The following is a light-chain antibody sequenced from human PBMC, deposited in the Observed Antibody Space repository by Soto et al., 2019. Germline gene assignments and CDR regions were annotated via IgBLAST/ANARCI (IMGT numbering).Light chain of an antibody. J-gene: IGKJ1*01. Sequence: DIPMTQSPSTLSGSLGDSVTSTFRSSPTIRSWWAWYQQTPGTAPKLLSYKTSTLKRGVPSRVSRSGAGPQFTLTISSLTPDAFETYSCQHYKSYSEAFGQGTKVDI. V-gene: IGKV1-5*03. CDR3: QHYKSYSEA. CDR2: KTS. CDR1: PTIRSW.